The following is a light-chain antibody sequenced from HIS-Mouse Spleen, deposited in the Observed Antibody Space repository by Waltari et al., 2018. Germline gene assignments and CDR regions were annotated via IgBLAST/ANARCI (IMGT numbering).Light chain of an antibody. CDR1: QSISSW. CDR3: QQYNSYSPKYT. Sequence: DIQMTQSPSTLSASVRDRVTITCRASQSISSWLAWYQQKPGKAPKLLIYKASSLESGVPSRISGSGSGTEFTLTISSLQPDDFATYYCQQYNSYSPKYTFGQGTKLEIK. J-gene: IGKJ2*01. V-gene: IGKV1-5*03. CDR2: KAS.